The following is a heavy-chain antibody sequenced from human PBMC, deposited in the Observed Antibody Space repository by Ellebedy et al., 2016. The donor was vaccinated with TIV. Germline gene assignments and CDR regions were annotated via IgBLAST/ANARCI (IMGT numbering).Heavy chain of an antibody. CDR1: GFTFSSYA. Sequence: GESLKISCAASGFTFSSYAMHWVRQAPGKGLEWVAVISYDGSNKYYADSVKGRFTISRDNSKNTLYLQMNSLRAEDTAVYYCARGFMTTVTTFIAYWGQGTLVTVSS. D-gene: IGHD4-17*01. V-gene: IGHV3-30*01. CDR2: ISYDGSNK. CDR3: ARGFMTTVTTFIAY. J-gene: IGHJ4*02.